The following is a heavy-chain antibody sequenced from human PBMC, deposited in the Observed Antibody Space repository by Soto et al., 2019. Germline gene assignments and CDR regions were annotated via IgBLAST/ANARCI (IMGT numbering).Heavy chain of an antibody. D-gene: IGHD6-19*01. CDR2: INHSGST. CDR1: GGSFSGYY. Sequence: SETLSLTCAVYGGSFSGYYWSWIRQPPGKGLEWIGEINHSGSTNYNPSLKSRVTISVDTSKNQFSLKLRSVTAADAAVYFCARIDGSGWFFDYWGQGTLVTVS. J-gene: IGHJ4*02. CDR3: ARIDGSGWFFDY. V-gene: IGHV4-34*01.